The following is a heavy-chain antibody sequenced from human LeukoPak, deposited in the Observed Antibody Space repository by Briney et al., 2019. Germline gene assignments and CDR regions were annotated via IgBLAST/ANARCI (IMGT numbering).Heavy chain of an antibody. CDR1: GFTFDDYT. Sequence: PGGSLRLSCAASGFTFDDYTMHWVRQAPGKGLEWVSLITWDGGSTNYADSVKGRFTISRDNSKNTLYLQMNSLRAEDTAVYYCAILPYSSIFDYWGQGTLVTVSS. J-gene: IGHJ4*02. D-gene: IGHD5-12*01. CDR3: AILPYSSIFDY. CDR2: ITWDGGST. V-gene: IGHV3-43*01.